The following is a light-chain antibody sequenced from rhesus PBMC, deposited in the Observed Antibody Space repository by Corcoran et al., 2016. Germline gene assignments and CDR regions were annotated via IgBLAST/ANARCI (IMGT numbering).Light chain of an antibody. CDR3: QQYKIMYS. Sequence: DIQLTQSPSSLSASIGDRVTIICRASQGIERYLNWSQQKPGRAPKLLIFYAGRLQRGVPTRFTGSGSGTDFTLTISSLQPEDFATYYCQQYKIMYSFGQGTKVDIK. CDR2: YAG. V-gene: IGKV1-32*05. CDR1: QGIERY. J-gene: IGKJ2*01.